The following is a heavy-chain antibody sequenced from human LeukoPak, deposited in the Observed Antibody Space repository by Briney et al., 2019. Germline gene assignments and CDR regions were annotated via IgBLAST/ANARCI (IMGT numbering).Heavy chain of an antibody. CDR2: IKQDGSEK. D-gene: IGHD5-12*01. CDR1: GFTFSSYW. J-gene: IGHJ6*02. Sequence: GGSLRLSCAASGFTFSSYWMSWVRQAPGKGLEWVANIKQDGSEKYYVDSVKGRFTISRDNAKNSLYLQMNSLRAEDTALYYCAKLGGVATINRYYYYGMDVWGQGTTVTVSS. CDR3: AKLGGVATINRYYYYGMDV. V-gene: IGHV3-7*03.